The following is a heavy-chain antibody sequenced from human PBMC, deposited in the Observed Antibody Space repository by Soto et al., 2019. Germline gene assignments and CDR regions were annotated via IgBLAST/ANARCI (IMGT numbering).Heavy chain of an antibody. Sequence: EVQLLESGGGLVQPGGSLRLSCAASGFTFSAYAMGWVRQAPGKGLEWVSTIHGGGGATHYADSVKGRFTISRDDSKNTLYAQMNSLRAEDTDVSYCAKFEGHPLEYWYLDFVGRGTLVTVSS. D-gene: IGHD1-1*01. CDR2: IHGGGGAT. CDR1: GFTFSAYA. V-gene: IGHV3-23*01. J-gene: IGHJ2*01. CDR3: AKFEGHPLEYWYLDF.